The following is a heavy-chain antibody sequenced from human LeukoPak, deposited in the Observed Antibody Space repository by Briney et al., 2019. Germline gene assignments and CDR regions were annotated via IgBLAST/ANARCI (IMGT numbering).Heavy chain of an antibody. CDR1: GGSISSGDYY. J-gene: IGHJ6*03. V-gene: IGHV4-30-4*08. CDR3: ARDLYYGSGSYYNYYYHYMDV. Sequence: SQTLSLTCTVSGGSISSGDYYWSWVRQPPGKGLEWIGYIYYSGSTYYNPSLKSRVTISVDTSKNQFSLKLSSVTAADTAVYYCARDLYYGSGSYYNYYYHYMDVWGKGTTVTVSS. CDR2: IYYSGST. D-gene: IGHD3-10*01.